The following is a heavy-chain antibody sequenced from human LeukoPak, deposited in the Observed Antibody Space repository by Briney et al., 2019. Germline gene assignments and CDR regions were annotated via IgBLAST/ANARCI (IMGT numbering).Heavy chain of an antibody. V-gene: IGHV1-18*01. CDR2: ISAYNGNT. D-gene: IGHD6-19*01. J-gene: IGHJ6*02. CDR1: GGTFSSYA. CDR3: ARTARGVAVAGTSYYYYGMDV. Sequence: ASVKVSCKASGGTFSSYAISWVRQAPGQGLEWMGWISAYNGNTNYAQKLQGRVTMTTDTSTSTAYMELRSLRSDDTAVYYCARTARGVAVAGTSYYYYGMDVWGQGTTVTVSS.